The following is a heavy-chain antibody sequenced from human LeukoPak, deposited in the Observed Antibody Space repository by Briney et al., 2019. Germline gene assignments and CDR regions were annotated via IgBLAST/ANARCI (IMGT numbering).Heavy chain of an antibody. CDR1: GGTFSSYA. Sequence: ASVKVSCKASGGTFSSYATSWVRQAPGQRLEWMGRIIPIFGTANYAQKFQGRVTITTDESTSTAYMELSSLRSEDTAVYYCARDLPYYDSSGYDHRRWFDPWGQGTLVTVSS. D-gene: IGHD3-22*01. CDR2: IIPIFGTA. CDR3: ARDLPYYDSSGYDHRRWFDP. V-gene: IGHV1-69*05. J-gene: IGHJ5*02.